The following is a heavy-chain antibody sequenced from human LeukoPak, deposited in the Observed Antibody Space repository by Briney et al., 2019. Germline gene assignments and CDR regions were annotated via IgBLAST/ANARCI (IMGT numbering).Heavy chain of an antibody. D-gene: IGHD3-22*01. CDR1: GGSISSYY. CDR2: IYYSGST. CDR3: AATSSGPTGRSFDY. V-gene: IGHV4-59*08. Sequence: PSGTLSLTCTVSGGSISSYYWSWIRQPPGKGLEWIGYIYYSGSTNYNPSLKSRVTISVDTSKNQFSLKLSSVTAADTAVYYCAATSSGPTGRSFDYWGQGTLVTVSS. J-gene: IGHJ4*02.